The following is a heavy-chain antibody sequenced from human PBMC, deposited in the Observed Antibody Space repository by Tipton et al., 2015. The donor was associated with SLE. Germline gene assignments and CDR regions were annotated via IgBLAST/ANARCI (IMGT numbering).Heavy chain of an antibody. CDR3: AKVFGDYDGYSSGMDV. D-gene: IGHD4-17*01. J-gene: IGHJ6*02. Sequence: TLSLTCSVSSGSISSYYWSWIRQPPGKGLEWIGYIFYSGSTNYNPSLKSRVTISVDTSKNQFSLNLSSVTAADTAAYYCAKVFGDYDGYSSGMDVWGQGTTVIVS. CDR1: SGSISSYY. V-gene: IGHV4-59*08. CDR2: IFYSGST.